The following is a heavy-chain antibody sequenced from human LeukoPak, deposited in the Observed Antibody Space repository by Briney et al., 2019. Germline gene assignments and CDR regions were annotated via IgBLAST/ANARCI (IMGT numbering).Heavy chain of an antibody. J-gene: IGHJ4*02. D-gene: IGHD5-18*01. Sequence: SETLSLTCAVYGVSFSGPHWTWIRQPPGKGLEWIGEINHRGSTNYNPSLKSRVTLSVDTSKNQFSLRLTSLTAADTAVYYCARGDSYGEFDYWGQGTLVTVSS. CDR3: ARGDSYGEFDY. V-gene: IGHV4-34*01. CDR2: INHRGST. CDR1: GVSFSGPH.